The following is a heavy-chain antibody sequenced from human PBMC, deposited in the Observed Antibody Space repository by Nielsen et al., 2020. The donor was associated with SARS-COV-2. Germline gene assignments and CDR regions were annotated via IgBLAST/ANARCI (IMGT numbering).Heavy chain of an antibody. V-gene: IGHV4-30-4*01. J-gene: IGHJ3*02. CDR1: GGSTSSGDYY. Sequence: SETLSLTCPVSGGSTSSGDYYWSWIRQPPGKGLEWFGYIYYSGSTYYNPSLKSRVTISVDTSKHQFSLKLRSVTAADTAVYYCARAPRSHFALDIWGQGTMVTVSS. CDR3: ARAPRSHFALDI. CDR2: IYYSGST. D-gene: IGHD3-10*01.